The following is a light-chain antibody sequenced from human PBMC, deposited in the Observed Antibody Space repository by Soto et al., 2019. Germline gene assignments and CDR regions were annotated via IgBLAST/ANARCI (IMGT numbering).Light chain of an antibody. V-gene: IGKV1-5*01. CDR1: QSISNW. CDR3: QQYNSYS. CDR2: HAS. J-gene: IGKJ1*01. Sequence: DIQMTQSPSTLPASVGDRVTITCRASQSISNWVAWYQQKPGTAPKVLIYHASNLQSGVPSRFSGSGSGTEFTLTISSLQPDDFATYYCQQYNSYSFSQGTKVDIK.